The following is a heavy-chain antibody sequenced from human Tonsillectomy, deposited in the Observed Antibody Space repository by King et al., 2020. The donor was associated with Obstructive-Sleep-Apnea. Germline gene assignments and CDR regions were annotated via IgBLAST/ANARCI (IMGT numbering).Heavy chain of an antibody. J-gene: IGHJ1*01. D-gene: IGHD1-26*01. V-gene: IGHV3-11*01. CDR2: ISSSGSTI. CDR1: GFIFSDYY. Sequence: VQLVESGGGLVKPGGSLRFSCAASGFIFSDYYMSWIRQAPGKGLEWVSYISSSGSTIYYADSVKGRFTISRDNAKNSLYLQMNSRRAEETAVYYCARDDDSGYFQHWGQGTLVTVSS. CDR3: ARDDDSGYFQH.